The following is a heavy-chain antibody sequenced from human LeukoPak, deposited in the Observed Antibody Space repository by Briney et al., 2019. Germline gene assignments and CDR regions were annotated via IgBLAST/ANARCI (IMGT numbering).Heavy chain of an antibody. CDR1: GGSFSGYY. Sequence: SETLSLTCAVYGGSFSGYYWSWIRQPPGKGLEWIGEINHSGSTNYNPSLKSRVTISVDTSKNQFSLKLSSVTAADTAVHYCARGYERFLEWLYFDYWGQGTLVTVSS. D-gene: IGHD3-3*01. V-gene: IGHV4-34*01. CDR3: ARGYERFLEWLYFDY. CDR2: INHSGST. J-gene: IGHJ4*02.